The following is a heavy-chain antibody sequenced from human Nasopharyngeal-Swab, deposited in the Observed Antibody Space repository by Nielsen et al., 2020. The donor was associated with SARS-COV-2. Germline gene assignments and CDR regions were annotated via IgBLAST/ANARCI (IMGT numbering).Heavy chain of an antibody. CDR3: ARAAITMIVVVSAFDI. D-gene: IGHD3-22*01. J-gene: IGHJ3*02. V-gene: IGHV4-31*02. CDR2: IYYSGST. Sequence: IRQCPGKGLEWIGYIYYSGSTYYNPSLKSRVTISVDTSKNQFSLKLSSVTAADTAVYYCARAAITMIVVVSAFDIWGQGTMVTVSS.